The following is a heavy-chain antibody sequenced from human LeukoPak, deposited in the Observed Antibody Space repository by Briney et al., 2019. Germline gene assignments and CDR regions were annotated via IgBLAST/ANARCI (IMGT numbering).Heavy chain of an antibody. CDR3: AKDRVTAAGYYFDY. CDR1: GFTFSNYG. V-gene: IGHV3-30*18. D-gene: IGHD6-13*01. CDR2: ISFDGSAK. Sequence: GRSLRLSCAASGFTFSNYGMHWVRQAPGKGLEWVSVISFDGSAKYYADSVKGRFTISKDNSKNTLYLQMTSLRAEDTAVYYCAKDRVTAAGYYFDYWGQGTQVTVSS. J-gene: IGHJ4*02.